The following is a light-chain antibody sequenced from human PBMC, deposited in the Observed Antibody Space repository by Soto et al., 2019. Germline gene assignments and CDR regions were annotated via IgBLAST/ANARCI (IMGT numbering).Light chain of an antibody. CDR1: WSNIGAGYE. CDR3: QSFDTSLGRSV. V-gene: IGLV1-40*01. Sequence: QSVLTQPPSVSGAPGQRVTISCTGGWSNIGAGYEVHWYQHLPGTAPKLLIYGNNHRPSGVPDRFSGSKSGTSASLAITGLQAEDEADYSCQSFDTSLGRSVFGGGTKLTVL. J-gene: IGLJ2*01. CDR2: GNN.